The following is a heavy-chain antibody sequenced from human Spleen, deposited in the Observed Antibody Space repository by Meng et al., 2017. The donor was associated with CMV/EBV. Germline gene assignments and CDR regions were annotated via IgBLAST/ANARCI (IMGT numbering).Heavy chain of an antibody. CDR1: GGSISYSY. D-gene: IGHD3-10*01. V-gene: IGHV4-59*01. CDR2: IYYTGIT. J-gene: IGHJ5*02. Sequence: SETLSLTCTVSGGSISYSYWSWIRQTPGKGLEWIGYIYYTGITKYSPSLKSRVTISIATSKTQFSLKLSFVTAADTAVYFCARGGGNNWNWFDPWGQGTLVTVSS. CDR3: ARGGGNNWNWFDP.